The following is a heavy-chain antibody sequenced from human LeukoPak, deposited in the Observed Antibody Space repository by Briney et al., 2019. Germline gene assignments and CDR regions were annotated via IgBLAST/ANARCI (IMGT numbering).Heavy chain of an antibody. J-gene: IGHJ4*02. CDR1: GYTFTSYD. V-gene: IGHV1-8*01. D-gene: IGHD6-19*01. CDR2: MNPNSGHT. Sequence: GASVKVSCKASGYTFTSYDINWVRQATGQGLEWMGWMNPNSGHTGYAQKFQGRVTMTRNTSISTAYMELSSLRSEDTAMYYCAREESVVAGTCDYWGQGTLVTVSS. CDR3: AREESVVAGTCDY.